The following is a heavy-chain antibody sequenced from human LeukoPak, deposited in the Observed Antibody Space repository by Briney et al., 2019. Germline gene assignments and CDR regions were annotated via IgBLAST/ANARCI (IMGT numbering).Heavy chain of an antibody. CDR3: VRSLTGTDDY. Sequence: GGSLRLYCATSGFTFSSYGMHWVRQAPGKGLEWVAFIRNDGRNKYYADSVKGRFTISRDNSKNTLYVQMNSLRAEDTALYFCVRSLTGTDDYWGQGTLVTVSS. V-gene: IGHV3-30*02. D-gene: IGHD3-9*01. J-gene: IGHJ4*02. CDR2: IRNDGRNK. CDR1: GFTFSSYG.